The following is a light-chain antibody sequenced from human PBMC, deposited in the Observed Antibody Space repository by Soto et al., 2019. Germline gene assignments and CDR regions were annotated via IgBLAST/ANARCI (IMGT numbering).Light chain of an antibody. J-gene: IGKJ5*01. Sequence: DFVMTQAPDSLAVSLGERATINFKSSQSVVSTSNNKNYLAWFQQKPGEPPKLLIYWASARKPGVPDRFIGSGSGTDFTLTITSLQAEDVAVYYCQQYHSDPITFGQGTRLE. CDR1: QSVVSTSNNKNY. CDR2: WAS. V-gene: IGKV4-1*01. CDR3: QQYHSDPIT.